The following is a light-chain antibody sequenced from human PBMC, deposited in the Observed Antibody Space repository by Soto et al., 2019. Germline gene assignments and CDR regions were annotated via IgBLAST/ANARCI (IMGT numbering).Light chain of an antibody. V-gene: IGKV3-11*01. Sequence: EIVLTQSPATLPLSPGERATLSCRASQSVSRYLAWYQRQSGQAPRLLIYDATNRATGIPARFSGSGSGTDFTFSISSLDPEDFAVYYCQQRSNWPPYTFGQGTKVVIK. CDR3: QQRSNWPPYT. CDR1: QSVSRY. CDR2: DAT. J-gene: IGKJ2*01.